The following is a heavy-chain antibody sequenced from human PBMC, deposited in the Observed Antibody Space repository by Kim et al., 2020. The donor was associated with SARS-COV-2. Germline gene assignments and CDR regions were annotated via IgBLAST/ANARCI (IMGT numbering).Heavy chain of an antibody. CDR1: GFSLSTSGVG. Sequence: SGPTLVNPTQTLTLTSTFSGFSLSTSGVGVGWIRQPPGKALEWLALIYWDDDKRYSPSLKSRLTITKDTSKNQVVLTMTNMDPVDTATYYCAHLPRMVRSPGFDYWGQGTLVTVSS. CDR2: IYWDDDK. D-gene: IGHD3-10*01. CDR3: AHLPRMVRSPGFDY. V-gene: IGHV2-5*02. J-gene: IGHJ4*02.